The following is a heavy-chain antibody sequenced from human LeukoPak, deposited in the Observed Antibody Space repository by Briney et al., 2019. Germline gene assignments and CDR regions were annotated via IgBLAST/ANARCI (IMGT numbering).Heavy chain of an antibody. V-gene: IGHV4-39*07. CDR1: GGSISSSSYY. D-gene: IGHD3-3*01. CDR3: ARSRPGWSGYRKGLDY. CDR2: IYYSGST. Sequence: SETLSLTCTVSGGSISSSSYYWGWIRQPPGKGLEWIGSIYYSGSTYYNPSLKSRVTISVDTSKNQFSLKLSSVTAADTAVYYCARSRPGWSGYRKGLDYWGQGTLVTVSS. J-gene: IGHJ4*02.